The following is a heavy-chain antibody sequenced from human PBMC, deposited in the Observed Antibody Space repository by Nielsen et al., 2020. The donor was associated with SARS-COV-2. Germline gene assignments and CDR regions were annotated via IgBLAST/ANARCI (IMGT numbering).Heavy chain of an antibody. CDR3: TRVGKTYYYDSSGYYPYYFDY. CDR2: IRSKAYGGTT. CDR1: GFTFSSYA. J-gene: IGHJ4*02. D-gene: IGHD3-22*01. V-gene: IGHV3-49*04. Sequence: GESLKISCAASGFTFSSYAMSWVRQAPGKGLEWVGFIRSKAYGGTTEYAASVKGRFTISRDDSKSIAYLQMNSLKTEDTAVYYCTRVGKTYYYDSSGYYPYYFDYWGQGTLVTVSS.